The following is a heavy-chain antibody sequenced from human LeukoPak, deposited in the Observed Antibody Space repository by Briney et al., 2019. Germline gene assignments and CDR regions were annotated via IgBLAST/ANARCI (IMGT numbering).Heavy chain of an antibody. D-gene: IGHD2-2*01. J-gene: IGHJ5*02. CDR2: IYTSGST. V-gene: IGHV4-61*02. CDR3: ARGMVVPAAKVYWFDP. CDR1: GGSISSSSYY. Sequence: SETLSLTCTVSGGSISSSSYYWGWIRQPPGKGLEWIGRIYTSGSTNYNPSLKSRVTISVDTSKNQFSLKLSSVTAADTAVYYCARGMVVPAAKVYWFDPWGQGTLVTVSS.